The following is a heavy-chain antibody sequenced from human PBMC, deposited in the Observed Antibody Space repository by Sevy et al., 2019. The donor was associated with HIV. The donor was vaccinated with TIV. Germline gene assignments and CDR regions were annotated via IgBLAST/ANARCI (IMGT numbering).Heavy chain of an antibody. CDR3: ARYIAAAGLSYFDY. V-gene: IGHV1-18*01. D-gene: IGHD6-13*01. J-gene: IGHJ4*02. CDR2: ISAYNGNT. Sequence: ASVKVSCKASGYTFTSYGISWVRQAPGQGLEWMGWISAYNGNTNYAQKLQGRVTMTTDTSTSTAYMELRSLRSDDTAVCYCARYIAAAGLSYFDYWGQGTLLTVSS. CDR1: GYTFTSYG.